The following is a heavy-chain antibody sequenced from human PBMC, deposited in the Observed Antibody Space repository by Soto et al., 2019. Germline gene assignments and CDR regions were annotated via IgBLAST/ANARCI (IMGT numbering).Heavy chain of an antibody. CDR1: GYSFTSYW. D-gene: IGHD1-7*01. J-gene: IGHJ6*02. CDR3: ARAHNWNSMTYYYGMDV. V-gene: IGHV5-51*01. CDR2: IYPGDSDT. Sequence: GESLKISCKGSGYSFTSYWIGWVRQMPGKGLEWMGIIYPGDSDTRYSPSFQGQVTISADKSISTAYLQWSSLKASDTATYYCARAHNWNSMTYYYGMDVWGQGTTVTVSS.